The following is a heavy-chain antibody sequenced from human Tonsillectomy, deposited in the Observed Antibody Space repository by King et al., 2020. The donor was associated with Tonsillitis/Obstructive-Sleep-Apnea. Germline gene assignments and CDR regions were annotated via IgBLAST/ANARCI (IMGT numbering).Heavy chain of an antibody. CDR3: AKETHSSGFGMFFHD. J-gene: IGHJ4*02. V-gene: IGHV3-30*18. CDR2: ISSDGEGK. D-gene: IGHD6-19*01. Sequence: QVQLVESGGGVVQPGRSLRLSCAASGFTFSTYGMHWVRQAPGKGLEWVAVISSDGEGKYYGDSVKGRFTISRDNSKNTLYLQMNSLRAEDTAVYYCAKETHSSGFGMFFHDWGQGTLVTVSS. CDR1: GFTFSTYG.